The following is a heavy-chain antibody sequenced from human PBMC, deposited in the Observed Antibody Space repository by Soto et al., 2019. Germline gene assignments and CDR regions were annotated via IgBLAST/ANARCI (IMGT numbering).Heavy chain of an antibody. CDR1: GGTFSSYA. V-gene: IGHV1-69*13. D-gene: IGHD5-12*01. Sequence: GASVKVSCKASGGTFSSYAISWVRQAPGQGLEWMGGIIPIFGTANYAQKFQGRVTITADESTNTAYMELSSLRSEDTAVYYCASQSPEMATIEFDYWGQGTLVTSPQ. CDR2: IIPIFGTA. CDR3: ASQSPEMATIEFDY. J-gene: IGHJ4*02.